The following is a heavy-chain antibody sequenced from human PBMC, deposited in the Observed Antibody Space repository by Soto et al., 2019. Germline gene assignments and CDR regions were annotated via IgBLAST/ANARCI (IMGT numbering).Heavy chain of an antibody. CDR1: GFTFDDYA. J-gene: IGHJ4*02. CDR3: AKSPDDSSGYYFDY. Sequence: GGSLRLSCAASGFTFDDYAMHWVRQAPGKGLEWVSLISWDGGSTYYADSVKGRFTISRDNSKNSLYLQMNSLRAEDTALYYCAKSPDDSSGYYFDYWGQGTLVTVSS. D-gene: IGHD3-22*01. CDR2: ISWDGGST. V-gene: IGHV3-43D*03.